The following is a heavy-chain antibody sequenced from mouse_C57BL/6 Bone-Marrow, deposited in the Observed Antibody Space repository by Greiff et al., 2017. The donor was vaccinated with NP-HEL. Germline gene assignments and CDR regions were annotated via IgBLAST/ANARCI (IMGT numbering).Heavy chain of an antibody. Sequence: VQLQQSGAELVRPGASVKLSCIASGFNIKDDYMHWVKQRPEQGLEWIGWIDPENGDTEYASKFQGKATITADTSSNTAYLQLSSLTSEDTAVYYCTPDGYFSMDYWGQGTSVTVSS. D-gene: IGHD2-3*01. CDR3: TPDGYFSMDY. V-gene: IGHV14-4*01. CDR2: IDPENGDT. J-gene: IGHJ4*01. CDR1: GFNIKDDY.